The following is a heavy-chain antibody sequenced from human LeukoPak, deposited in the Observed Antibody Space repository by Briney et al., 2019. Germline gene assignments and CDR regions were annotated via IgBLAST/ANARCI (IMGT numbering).Heavy chain of an antibody. CDR1: GGSISSGSYY. Sequence: PSETLSLTRTVSGGSISSGSYYWSWIRQPAGKGLEWIGRIYTSGSTNYNPSLKSRVTISVDTSKNQFSLKLSSVTAADTAVYYCARDSKGGYRSLGYWGQGTLVTVSS. D-gene: IGHD5-18*01. CDR2: IYTSGST. J-gene: IGHJ4*02. V-gene: IGHV4-61*02. CDR3: ARDSKGGYRSLGY.